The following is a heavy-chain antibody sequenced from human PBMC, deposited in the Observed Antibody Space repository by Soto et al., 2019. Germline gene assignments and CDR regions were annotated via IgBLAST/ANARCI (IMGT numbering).Heavy chain of an antibody. CDR2: IIPIFGTA. CDR1: GGTFSSYA. V-gene: IGHV1-69*13. J-gene: IGHJ4*02. Sequence: SVKVSCKDSGGTFSSYAISWVRQAPGQGLEWMGGIIPIFGTANYAQKFQGRVTITADESTSTAYMELSSLRSEDTAMYYCARDRDYGGSFDYWGQGTLVTVSS. CDR3: ARDRDYGGSFDY. D-gene: IGHD4-17*01.